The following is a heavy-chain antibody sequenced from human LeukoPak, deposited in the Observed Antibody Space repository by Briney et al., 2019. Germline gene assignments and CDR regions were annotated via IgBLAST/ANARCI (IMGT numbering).Heavy chain of an antibody. J-gene: IGHJ4*02. D-gene: IGHD3-22*01. Sequence: ASVKVSCKVSGYTPTELSMHWVRQAPGKGLEWMGGFDPEDGETIYAQKFQGRVTMTEDTSTDTAYMELSSLRSEDTAVYYCATSNYYDSSGYPKFDYWGQGTLVTVSS. CDR2: FDPEDGET. CDR1: GYTPTELS. CDR3: ATSNYYDSSGYPKFDY. V-gene: IGHV1-24*01.